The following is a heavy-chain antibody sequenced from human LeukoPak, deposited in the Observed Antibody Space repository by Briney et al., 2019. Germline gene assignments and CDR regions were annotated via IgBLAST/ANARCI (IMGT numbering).Heavy chain of an antibody. V-gene: IGHV4-61*02. CDR2: IYTSGST. CDR1: GGSISSDNYY. J-gene: IGHJ5*02. CDR3: ARDKGYCTNGVCYYNWFDP. D-gene: IGHD2-8*01. Sequence: PSETLSLTCTVSGGSISSDNYYWSWIRQPAGKGLEWIGRIYTSGSTNYNPSLKSRVTISVDTSKNQFSLKLSSVTAADTAVYYCARDKGYCTNGVCYYNWFDPWGQGTLVTVSS.